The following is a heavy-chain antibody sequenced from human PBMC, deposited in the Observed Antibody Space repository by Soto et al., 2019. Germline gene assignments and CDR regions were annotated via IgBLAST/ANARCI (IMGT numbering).Heavy chain of an antibody. V-gene: IGHV3-74*01. Sequence: GGSLRLSCAASGFIFNSYWMHWVRQAPGKGLVWVSRINSDESSRSYADSVKGRFTISRDNAKNTLYLQMNSLRAEDTAVYYCAFLPYFDFLTGYYTPLIDYGRDVWGKGTRVTVSS. CDR1: GFIFNSYW. D-gene: IGHD3-9*01. CDR3: AFLPYFDFLTGYYTPLIDYGRDV. J-gene: IGHJ6*04. CDR2: INSDESSR.